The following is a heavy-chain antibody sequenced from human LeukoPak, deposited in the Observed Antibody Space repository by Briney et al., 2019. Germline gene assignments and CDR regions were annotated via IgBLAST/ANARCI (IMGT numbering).Heavy chain of an antibody. CDR3: ARGARGGIFGVVIYYGMDV. CDR2: MNPNSGNT. V-gene: IGHV1-8*01. CDR1: GYTFTSYD. Sequence: ASVKVSCKASGYTFTSYDINWVRQATGQGLEWMGWMNPNSGNTGYAQKFQGRVTMTRNTSISTAYMELSSLRSEDTAAYYCARGARGGIFGVVIYYGMDVWGQGTTVTVSS. J-gene: IGHJ6*02. D-gene: IGHD3-3*01.